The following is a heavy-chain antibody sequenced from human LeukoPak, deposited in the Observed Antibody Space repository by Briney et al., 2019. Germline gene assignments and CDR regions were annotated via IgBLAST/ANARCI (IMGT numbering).Heavy chain of an antibody. CDR1: GFTFSSYG. J-gene: IGHJ4*02. D-gene: IGHD5-18*01. CDR2: ISYDGSNK. CDR3: GKVSWIQLWLSGLDY. V-gene: IGHV3-30*18. Sequence: GGSLRLSCAASGFTFSSYGMHWVRQAPGKGLEWVAVISYDGSNKYYADSVKGRFTISRDNSKNTLYLQMNSLRAEDTAVYYCGKVSWIQLWLSGLDYWGQGTLVTVSS.